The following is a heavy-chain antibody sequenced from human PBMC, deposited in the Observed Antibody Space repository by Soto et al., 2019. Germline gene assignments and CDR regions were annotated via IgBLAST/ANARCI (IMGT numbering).Heavy chain of an antibody. V-gene: IGHV3-23*01. D-gene: IGHD5-18*01. CDR3: AKDHGYSYGYDISYYYYCYGMDV. CDR1: GFTFSSYA. CDR2: ISGSGGST. Sequence: PGGSLRLSCAASGFTFSSYAMSWVRQAPGKGLEWVSAISGSGGSTYYADSVKGRFTISRDNSKNTLYLQMNSLRAEDTAVYYCAKDHGYSYGYDISYYYYCYGMDVWGQGTTVTVSS. J-gene: IGHJ6*02.